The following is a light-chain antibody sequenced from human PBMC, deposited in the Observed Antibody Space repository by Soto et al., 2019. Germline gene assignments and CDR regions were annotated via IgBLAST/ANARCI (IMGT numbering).Light chain of an antibody. CDR3: QQSLTMPIT. CDR2: SAS. Sequence: DIRMTQSPASLSVSVGDRVSITCRASQSINNYLNWYLQRPGQAPKLLIRSASTLQRGVPSRFSGSGSRTEFTLTIADLQPDDFGTYYCQQSLTMPITFGHGTRREIK. V-gene: IGKV1-39*01. CDR1: QSINNY. J-gene: IGKJ5*01.